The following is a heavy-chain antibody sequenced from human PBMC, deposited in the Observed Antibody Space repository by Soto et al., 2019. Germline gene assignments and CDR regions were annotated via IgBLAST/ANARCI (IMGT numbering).Heavy chain of an antibody. D-gene: IGHD6-19*01. J-gene: IGHJ5*02. CDR1: GGSISSSSYY. CDR2: IYYSGST. Sequence: SQTPSLTCTVSGGSISSSSYYWGWIRQPPGKGLEWIGSIYYSGSTYYNPSLKSRVTISVDTSKNQFSLKLSSVTAADTAVYYCARRSAGSGWYWWFDPWGQGTRVTGS. V-gene: IGHV4-39*01. CDR3: ARRSAGSGWYWWFDP.